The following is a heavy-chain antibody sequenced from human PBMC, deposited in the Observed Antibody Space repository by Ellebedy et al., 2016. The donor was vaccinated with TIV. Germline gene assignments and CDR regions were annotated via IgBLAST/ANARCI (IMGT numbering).Heavy chain of an antibody. J-gene: IGHJ5*02. V-gene: IGHV3-30*04. CDR1: GFTFSAYA. CDR2: ISYSGRND. D-gene: IGHD6-19*01. CDR3: ARGVGGSRGRIDT. Sequence: LSLTXXASGFTFSAYAIHWVRQAPGEGLEWVALISYSGRNDYHADSVKGRFTLSRDNSKNTVSLEMNRLTSEDTALYFCARGVGGSRGRIDTWGQGTLVTVSS.